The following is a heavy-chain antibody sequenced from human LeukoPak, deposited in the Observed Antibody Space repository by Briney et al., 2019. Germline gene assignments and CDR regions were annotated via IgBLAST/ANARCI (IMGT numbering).Heavy chain of an antibody. CDR1: GFTFNGYW. Sequence: SGGSLRLSCAASGFTFNGYWMSWVRRAPGKGLEWVANIKEDGSAQYYVGSVKGRFTISRDNAKNSLNLQMNSLRAEDTAVYYCATSSNAPGNHWGQGTLVTVSS. CDR2: IKEDGSAQ. D-gene: IGHD2-2*01. J-gene: IGHJ5*02. CDR3: ATSSNAPGNH. V-gene: IGHV3-7*01.